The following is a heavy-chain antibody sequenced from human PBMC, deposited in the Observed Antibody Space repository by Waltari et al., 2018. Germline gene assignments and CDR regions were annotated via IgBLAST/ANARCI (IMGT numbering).Heavy chain of an antibody. CDR2: VKSKAYGGTA. V-gene: IGHV3-15*01. D-gene: IGHD6-13*01. J-gene: IGHJ1*01. CDR3: TTGYSSTWYS. Sequence: DVQLVESGGGLVKPGGSLRLSCAASGFNFPSAWMNWVRQVPGKGLEWVGHVKSKAYGGTADYGAPVKGRFTISRDDSKNRVYLQMSSLKTEDTAIYYCTTGYSSTWYSWGQGTLVTVSS. CDR1: GFNFPSAW.